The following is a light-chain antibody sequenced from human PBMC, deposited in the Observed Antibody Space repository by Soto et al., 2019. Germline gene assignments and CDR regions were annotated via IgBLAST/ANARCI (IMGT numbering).Light chain of an antibody. CDR1: QNISSAY. CDR3: QQYGSSSTWT. J-gene: IGKJ1*01. CDR2: AES. Sequence: EIVLTQSPGTLSLSPGERATLSCRASQNISSAYLAWYPHKPGQPPTLPIFAESSRVTGIPDRFSGSGSGTDFTLTISRLEAEDFAVYYCQQYGSSSTWTFGQGTKVEIK. V-gene: IGKV3-20*01.